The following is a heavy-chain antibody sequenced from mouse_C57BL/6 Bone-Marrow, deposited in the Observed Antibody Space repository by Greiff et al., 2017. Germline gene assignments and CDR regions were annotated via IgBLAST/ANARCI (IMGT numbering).Heavy chain of an antibody. CDR1: GFNIKDDY. J-gene: IGHJ2*01. D-gene: IGHD1-1*01. Sequence: VQLQQSGAELVRPGASVKLSCTASGFNIKDDYMHWVKQRPDQGLEWIGWIDPENGDTEYASKFQGKAPITADTSSNTAYLQLSSLTYEDTAVYYFTPSYYYGSSYGYWGQGTTLTVSS. CDR3: TPSYYYGSSYGY. CDR2: IDPENGDT. V-gene: IGHV14-4*01.